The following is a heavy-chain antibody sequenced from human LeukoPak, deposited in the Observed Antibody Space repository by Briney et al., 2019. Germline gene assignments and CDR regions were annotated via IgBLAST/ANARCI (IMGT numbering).Heavy chain of an antibody. CDR1: GGSISTYY. CDR2: IYYSGSS. J-gene: IGHJ6*03. CDR3: AIDATGTSLYYYYMDV. V-gene: IGHV4-59*01. D-gene: IGHD1-7*01. Sequence: SETLSLTCTVSGGSISTYYWSWIRQPPGKGLEWIGYIYYSGSSNYNPSLKSRVTMSVDRTKNQFSLKLTSVTAADTAVYYCAIDATGTSLYYYYMDVWGKGTTVTVSS.